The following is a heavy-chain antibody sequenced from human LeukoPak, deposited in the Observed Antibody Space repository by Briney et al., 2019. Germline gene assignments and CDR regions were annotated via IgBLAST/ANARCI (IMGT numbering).Heavy chain of an antibody. V-gene: IGHV4-59*01. J-gene: IGHJ5*02. Sequence: SETLSLTCTVSGGSISSYYWSWIRQPPGKGLEWIGNIYYSGSTNYNPSLKSQVTISVDTSKNQFSLKLSSVTAADTAVYFCARDPLGNWFDPWGQGTLVTVSS. CDR3: ARDPLGNWFDP. D-gene: IGHD3-16*01. CDR2: IYYSGST. CDR1: GGSISSYY.